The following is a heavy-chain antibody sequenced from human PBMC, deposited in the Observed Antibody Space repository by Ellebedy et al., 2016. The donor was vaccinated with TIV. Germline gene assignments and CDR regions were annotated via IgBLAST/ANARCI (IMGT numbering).Heavy chain of an antibody. J-gene: IGHJ4*02. V-gene: IGHV1-2*02. CDR3: ARGGEMATIGRY. Sequence: ASVKVSCKASGYTFTGYYMHWVRQAPGQGLEWMEWINPNSGGTNYAQKFQGRVTMTRDTSISTAYMELSRLRSEDTAVYYCARGGEMATIGRYWGQGTLVTVSS. D-gene: IGHD5-24*01. CDR1: GYTFTGYY. CDR2: INPNSGGT.